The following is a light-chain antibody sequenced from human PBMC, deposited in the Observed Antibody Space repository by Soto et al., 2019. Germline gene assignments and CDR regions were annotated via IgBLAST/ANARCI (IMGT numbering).Light chain of an antibody. Sequence: QSVLTQPPSASGTPGQRVTISCSGSSSNIGSNYVYWFQQLPGTAPKLLIYTDNQRPSGVPDRFSGSKSGTSGSLAISGLRSDDEADYYCAAWDDSLSGVVFGGGTKLTVL. CDR3: AAWDDSLSGVV. J-gene: IGLJ2*01. V-gene: IGLV1-47*02. CDR2: TDN. CDR1: SSNIGSNY.